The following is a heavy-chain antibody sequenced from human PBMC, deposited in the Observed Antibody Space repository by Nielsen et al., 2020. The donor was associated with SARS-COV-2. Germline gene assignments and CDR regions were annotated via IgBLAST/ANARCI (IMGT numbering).Heavy chain of an antibody. CDR3: ARGSKGGGIVVVIPYYYYYMDV. V-gene: IGHV1-3*01. CDR1: GYTFTSYA. J-gene: IGHJ6*03. CDR2: INAGNGNT. D-gene: IGHD3-22*01. Sequence: ASVKVSCKASGYTFTSYAMHWVRQAPGQRLEWMGWINAGNGNTKYSQKFQGRVTMTRNTSISTAYMELSSLRSEDTAVYYCARGSKGGGIVVVIPYYYYYMDVWGKGTTVTVSS.